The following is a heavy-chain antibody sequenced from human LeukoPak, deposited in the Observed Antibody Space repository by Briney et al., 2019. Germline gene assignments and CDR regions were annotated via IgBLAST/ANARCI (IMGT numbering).Heavy chain of an antibody. V-gene: IGHV4-38-2*02. CDR3: ARDQLVGGAKDY. D-gene: IGHD1-26*01. CDR2: IYHSGST. J-gene: IGHJ4*02. CDR1: GYSISSSYY. Sequence: PSETLSLTCTVSGYSISSSYYWGWIRQPPGKGLEWIGSIYHSGSTYYNPSLKSRVTISVDTSKNQFSLKLSSVTAADTAVYYCARDQLVGGAKDYWGQGTLVTVSS.